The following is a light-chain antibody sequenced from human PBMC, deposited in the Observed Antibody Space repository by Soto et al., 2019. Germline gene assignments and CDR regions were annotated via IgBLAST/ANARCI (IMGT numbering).Light chain of an antibody. V-gene: IGLV2-14*01. J-gene: IGLJ1*01. CDR3: SSYTSSSTLYV. CDR2: GVS. CDR1: SSDVGGYNY. Sequence: QSVLTQPASVSGSPGQSITISCNGTSSDVGGYNYVSWYQQHPGKAPKLMIYGVSNRPSGVSNRFSGSKSGNTASLTISGLQAEDEADYYCSSYTSSSTLYVFGTGTKVTVL.